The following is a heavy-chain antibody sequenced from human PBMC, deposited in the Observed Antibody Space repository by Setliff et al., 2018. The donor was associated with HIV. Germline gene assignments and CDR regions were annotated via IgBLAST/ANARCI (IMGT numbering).Heavy chain of an antibody. CDR1: GFTFSNYA. CDR2: IKGDGNEK. V-gene: IGHV3-7*03. J-gene: IGHJ4*02. D-gene: IGHD3-10*01. CDR3: ARGGGSYWY. Sequence: LRLSCAASGFTFSNYAMTWVRQAPGKGLEWVANIKGDGNEKYYEGSLKGRLTISRDNAKNSLYLQINGLRVEDTAVYFCARGGGSYWYWGQGAVVTVSS.